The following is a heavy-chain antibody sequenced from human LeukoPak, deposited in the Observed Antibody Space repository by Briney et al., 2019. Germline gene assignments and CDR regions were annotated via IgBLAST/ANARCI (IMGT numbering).Heavy chain of an antibody. CDR2: IWYDGSNK. V-gene: IGHV3-33*01. CDR1: GFTFNSYG. D-gene: IGHD4-17*01. Sequence: GRSLRLSCAASGFTFNSYGIHWVRQAPGKGLEWVAFIWYDGSNKYYADSVKGRFTISGDNSKNTLYLQMNSLRAEDTAVYYCARARTTRGFDYWGQGTLVTVSS. CDR3: ARARTTRGFDY. J-gene: IGHJ4*02.